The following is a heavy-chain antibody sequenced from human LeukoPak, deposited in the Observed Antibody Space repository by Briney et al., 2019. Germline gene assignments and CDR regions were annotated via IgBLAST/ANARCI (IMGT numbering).Heavy chain of an antibody. Sequence: PGGSLRLSCSASGFTVSANYLTWVRQAPGKGLEWVSIIYSGGSTNYADSVRGRFTISRDHSKNTLYLQMNSLRVEDTAIYFCARDFFSYAMNVWGQGTPATVSS. V-gene: IGHV3-53*01. J-gene: IGHJ6*02. D-gene: IGHD3-3*01. CDR1: GFTVSANY. CDR3: ARDFFSYAMNV. CDR2: IYSGGST.